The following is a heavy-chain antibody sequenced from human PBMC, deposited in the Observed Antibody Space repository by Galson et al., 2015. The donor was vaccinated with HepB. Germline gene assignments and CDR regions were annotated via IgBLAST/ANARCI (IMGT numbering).Heavy chain of an antibody. Sequence: SVKVSCKVSGYTLTELSMHWVRQAPGKGLEWMGGFDPEDGETIYAQKFQGRVTMTEDTSTDTVYMELSSLRSEDTAVYYCATDAPHYYDSSGYNGYFDLWGRGTLVTVSS. CDR3: ATDAPHYYDSSGYNGYFDL. CDR2: FDPEDGET. CDR1: GYTLTELS. J-gene: IGHJ2*01. V-gene: IGHV1-24*01. D-gene: IGHD3-22*01.